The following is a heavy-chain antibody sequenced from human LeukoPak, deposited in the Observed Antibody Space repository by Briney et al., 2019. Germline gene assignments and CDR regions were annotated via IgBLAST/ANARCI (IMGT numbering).Heavy chain of an antibody. CDR3: ARVATILPTYYFDY. V-gene: IGHV1-2*02. J-gene: IGHJ4*02. CDR1: GYTFTGYY. D-gene: IGHD5-12*01. CDR2: INPNSGGT. Sequence: ASVKVSCKASGYTFTGYYMHWVRQAPGQGLEWMGWINPNSGGTNYAQKFQGRVTMTRDTSISTAYMELSRLRSDDTAVYYRARVATILPTYYFDYWGQGTLVTVSS.